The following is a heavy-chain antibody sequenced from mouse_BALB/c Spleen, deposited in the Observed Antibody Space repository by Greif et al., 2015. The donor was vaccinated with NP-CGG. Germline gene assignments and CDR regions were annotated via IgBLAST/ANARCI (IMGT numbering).Heavy chain of an antibody. J-gene: IGHJ2*01. Sequence: VQLQQSGAELVRPGTSVKVSCKASGYAFTNYLIEWVKQRPGQGLGWIGVINPGSGGTNYNEKFKGKATLTADKSSSTAYMQLSSLTSDDSAVYFCARRRYGNPYYFDYWGQGTTLTVSS. CDR3: ARRRYGNPYYFDY. CDR1: GYAFTNYL. D-gene: IGHD2-10*02. CDR2: INPGSGGT. V-gene: IGHV1-54*01.